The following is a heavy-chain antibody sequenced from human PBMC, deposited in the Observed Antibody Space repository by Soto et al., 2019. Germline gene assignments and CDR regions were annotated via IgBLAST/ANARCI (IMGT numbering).Heavy chain of an antibody. D-gene: IGHD3-3*01. CDR1: GFTFSSSA. V-gene: IGHV3-23*01. CDR2: ISSSGDNT. CDR3: AKAWRTYYFDY. J-gene: IGHJ4*02. Sequence: GGSLRLSCAASGFTFSSSAMRWVRQAPGKGLEWVSAISSSGDNTFYGDSVKGRFTISRDNSENTVYLQMNNLRADDTAVYYCAKAWRTYYFDYWGQGALVTVSS.